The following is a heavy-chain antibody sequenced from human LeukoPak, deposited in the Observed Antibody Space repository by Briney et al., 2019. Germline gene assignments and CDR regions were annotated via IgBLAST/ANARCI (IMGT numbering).Heavy chain of an antibody. CDR3: ASVLYCGADCYSGRYFFDY. CDR1: GFTFSSYG. V-gene: IGHV3-33*01. D-gene: IGHD2-21*02. CDR2: IWYDGSNK. Sequence: GGSLRLSCAASGFTFSSYGMHWVRQAPGKGLEWVAVIWYDGSNKYYADSVKGRFTISRDNSKNTLYLQMNSLRAEDTAVYYCASVLYCGADCYSGRYFFDYWGQGTLVTVSS. J-gene: IGHJ4*02.